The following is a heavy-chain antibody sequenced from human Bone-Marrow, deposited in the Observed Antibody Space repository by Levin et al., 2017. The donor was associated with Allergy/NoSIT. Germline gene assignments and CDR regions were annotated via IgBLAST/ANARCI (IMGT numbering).Heavy chain of an antibody. J-gene: IGHJ3*02. D-gene: IGHD2-2*01. CDR1: GGSFSGYY. CDR3: ARALIVVVPAATDAFDI. CDR2: INHSGST. Sequence: SQTLSLTCAVYGGSFSGYYWSWIRQPPGKGLEWIGEINHSGSTNYNPSLKSRVTISVDTSKNQFSLKLSSVTAADTAVYYCARALIVVVPAATDAFDIWGQGTMVTVSS. V-gene: IGHV4-34*01.